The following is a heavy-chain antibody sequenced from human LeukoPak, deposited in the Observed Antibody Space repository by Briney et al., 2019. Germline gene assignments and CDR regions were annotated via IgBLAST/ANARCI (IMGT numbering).Heavy chain of an antibody. D-gene: IGHD3-10*01. V-gene: IGHV3-30-3*01. CDR2: ISSDGTIK. Sequence: PGRSLRLSCAASGFTFSSYAMHWVRQAPGKGLEWVAVISSDGTIKYYADSVLFTISRDNSKNTLYLQMNSLRTEDTAVYYCARGSGSGDYPRYSDYWGQGNLVTVSS. CDR3: ARGSGSGDYPRYSDY. J-gene: IGHJ4*02. CDR1: GFTFSSYA.